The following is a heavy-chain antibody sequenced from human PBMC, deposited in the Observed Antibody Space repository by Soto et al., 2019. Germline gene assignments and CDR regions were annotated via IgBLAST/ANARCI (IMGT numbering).Heavy chain of an antibody. V-gene: IGHV3-53*01. CDR1: GFTVSSNY. J-gene: IGHJ6*02. CDR3: ARDLRQLGNIYYYYGMDV. Sequence: GGSLRLSCAASGFTVSSNYMSWVRQAPGKGLEWVSVIYSGGSTYYADSVKGRFTISRDNSKNTLYLQMNSLRAEDTAVYYCARDLRQLGNIYYYYGMDVWGQGTTVTVS. CDR2: IYSGGST. D-gene: IGHD6-13*01.